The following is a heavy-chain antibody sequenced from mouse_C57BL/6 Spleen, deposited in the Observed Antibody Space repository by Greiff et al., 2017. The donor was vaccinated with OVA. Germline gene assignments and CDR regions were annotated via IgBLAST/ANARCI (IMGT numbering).Heavy chain of an antibody. J-gene: IGHJ3*01. CDR3: TNARS. CDR2: IRNKANNHAT. V-gene: IGHV6-6*01. CDR1: GFTFSDAW. Sequence: EVQLQESGGGLVQPGGSMKLSCAASGFTFSDAWMDWVRQSPEKGLEWVAEIRNKANNHATYYAESVKGRFTISRDDSKSSVYMRMNSARDEDTGMYSCTNARSWGQGTLVTVSA.